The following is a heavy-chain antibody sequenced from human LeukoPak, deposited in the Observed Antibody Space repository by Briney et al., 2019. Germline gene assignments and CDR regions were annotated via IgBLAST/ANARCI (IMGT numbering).Heavy chain of an antibody. CDR3: ARTGFSYGYNYFDY. CDR1: GFTFSSYS. Sequence: GSLRLSCAASGFTFSSYSMNWVRQAPGKGLEWVSHITESSSTIYYADSVRGRFTISRDNSKNSLYLQMNSLRAEDTAVYYCARTGFSYGYNYFDYWGQGTLVTVSS. CDR2: ITESSSTI. V-gene: IGHV3-48*04. D-gene: IGHD5-18*01. J-gene: IGHJ4*02.